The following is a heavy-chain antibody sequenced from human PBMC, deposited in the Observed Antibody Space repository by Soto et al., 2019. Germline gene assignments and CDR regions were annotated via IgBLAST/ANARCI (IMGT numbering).Heavy chain of an antibody. Sequence: GGSLRLSCVASGFIFRNDYMSWVRQAPGKGLEWVAKTNKDGSEAYYVDSLEGRFTISRDNAKNLLFLEMKSLRVDDTAVYYCVGARYGGVGATYSESWGRGALVTVSS. J-gene: IGHJ4*02. D-gene: IGHD1-26*01. CDR2: TNKDGSEA. V-gene: IGHV3-7*03. CDR1: GFIFRNDY. CDR3: VGARYGGVGATYSES.